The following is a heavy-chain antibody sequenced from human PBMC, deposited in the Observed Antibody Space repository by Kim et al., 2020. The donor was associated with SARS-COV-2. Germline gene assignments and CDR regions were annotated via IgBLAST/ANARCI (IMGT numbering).Heavy chain of an antibody. J-gene: IGHJ4*02. CDR1: GFTFSSHF. CDR3: ARTDASHTGYFDY. Sequence: GGSLRLSCAASGFTFSSHFMSWVRQAPGKGLEWVANINQDASAKFYVDSVKGRFTISRDNAKNSLYLQMDSLRAGDTAVYYCARTDASHTGYFDYWGQGT. V-gene: IGHV3-7*01. CDR2: INQDASAK.